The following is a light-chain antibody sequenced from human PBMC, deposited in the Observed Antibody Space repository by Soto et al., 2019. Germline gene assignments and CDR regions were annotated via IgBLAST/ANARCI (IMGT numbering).Light chain of an antibody. J-gene: IGKJ2*01. CDR3: HQYSATPYT. V-gene: IGKV3-20*01. CDR1: QSVTANY. Sequence: ENVSTQSPGTLSLSPGETATLSCRASQSVTANYLAWYQQKPGQAPRLLIFGAANRATGIPDRISGSGSGTDFTLTISGLEPEDVAVYYCHQYSATPYTFGQGTHLEIK. CDR2: GAA.